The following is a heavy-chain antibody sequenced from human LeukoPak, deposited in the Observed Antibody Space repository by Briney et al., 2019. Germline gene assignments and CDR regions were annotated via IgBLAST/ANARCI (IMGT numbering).Heavy chain of an antibody. V-gene: IGHV4-59*01. CDR3: ARDSADIVVVPAARHYYMDV. CDR1: GGSISSYY. D-gene: IGHD2-2*01. Sequence: SETLSLTCTVSGGSISSYYWSWIRQPPGKGLEWIGYIYYSGSTNYNPSLKSRVTIPVDTSKNQFSLKLSSVTAADTAVYYCARDSADIVVVPAARHYYMDVWGKGTTVTVSS. CDR2: IYYSGST. J-gene: IGHJ6*03.